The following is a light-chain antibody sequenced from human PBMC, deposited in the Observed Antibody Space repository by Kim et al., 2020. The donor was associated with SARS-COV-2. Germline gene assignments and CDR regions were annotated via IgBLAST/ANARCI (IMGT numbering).Light chain of an antibody. Sequence: SVSPGQTASITCSGDALGDKYATWYQKKPGHSPVLVIYHHNKRPSGIPDRFSGSNSGNTATLIVSDTQPVDEADYYCQAWGSSTGVFGTGTTVTVL. J-gene: IGLJ1*01. CDR1: ALGDKY. V-gene: IGLV3-1*01. CDR3: QAWGSSTGV. CDR2: HHN.